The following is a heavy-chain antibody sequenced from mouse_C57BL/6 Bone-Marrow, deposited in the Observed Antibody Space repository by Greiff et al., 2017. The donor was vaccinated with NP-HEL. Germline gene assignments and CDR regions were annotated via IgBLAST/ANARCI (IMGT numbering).Heavy chain of an antibody. V-gene: IGHV1-64*01. CDR3: ARDSVRSSYDWYFDV. J-gene: IGHJ1*03. CDR1: GYTFTSYW. Sequence: QVQLQQPGAELVKPGASVTLSCKASGYTFTSYWIHWVKQRPGQGLEWIGMIHPNSGSTNYNEKFKSKATLTVDNSSSTAYMQLSSLTSEDSAVYYGARDSVRSSYDWYFDVWGTGTTVTVSS. D-gene: IGHD1-1*01. CDR2: IHPNSGST.